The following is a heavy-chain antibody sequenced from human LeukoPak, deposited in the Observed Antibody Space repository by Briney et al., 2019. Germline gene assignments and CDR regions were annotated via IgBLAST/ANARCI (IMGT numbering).Heavy chain of an antibody. CDR2: IYYSGST. D-gene: IGHD3-10*01. CDR1: GGSIHSSSYY. J-gene: IGHJ5*02. V-gene: IGHV4-39*01. Sequence: SDTLSLPCTVSGGSIHSSSYYLGWIRQPPAKGLEWIGSIYYSGSTYYNPSLKSRVAISVDTSKNQFSLKLSSVTAADTAVYYCARQGLLWFGEARFDPWGQGTLVSVSS. CDR3: ARQGLLWFGEARFDP.